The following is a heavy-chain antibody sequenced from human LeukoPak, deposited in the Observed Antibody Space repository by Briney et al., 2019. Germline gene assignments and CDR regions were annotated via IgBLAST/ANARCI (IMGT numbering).Heavy chain of an antibody. Sequence: ASVKVSCKASGYTFTGYYMHWVRQAPGQGLEWMGRINPNSGGTNYAQKFQGRVTMTRDTSISTAYIELSRLRSDDTAVYYCARNAGSGSYSNNWFDPWGQGTLVTVSS. D-gene: IGHD1-26*01. V-gene: IGHV1-2*06. CDR1: GYTFTGYY. CDR2: INPNSGGT. CDR3: ARNAGSGSYSNNWFDP. J-gene: IGHJ5*02.